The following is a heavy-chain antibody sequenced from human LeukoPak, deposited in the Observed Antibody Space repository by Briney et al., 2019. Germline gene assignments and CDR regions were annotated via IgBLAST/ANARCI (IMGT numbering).Heavy chain of an antibody. D-gene: IGHD2-2*01. CDR1: GGSFSSYY. J-gene: IGHJ5*02. CDR3: ARDLRVVVGAGPFDP. CDR2: IYHDGNT. Sequence: PSETLSLTCAVYGGSFSSYYWSWIRQPPGKGLEWIAEIYHDGNTYYNPSLKSRVTISVDTSKTQFSLKLSSVTAADTAIYYCARDLRVVVGAGPFDPWGQGTLVTVSS. V-gene: IGHV4-34*01.